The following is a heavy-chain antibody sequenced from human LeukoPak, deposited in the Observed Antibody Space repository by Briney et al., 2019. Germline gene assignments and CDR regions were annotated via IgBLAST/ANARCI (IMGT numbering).Heavy chain of an antibody. Sequence: GGPLRLSCAATGFTFSSYAMHWVRQAPGKGLEWVAVISYDGSNKYYADSVKGRFTISRDNSKNTLYLQMNSLRAEDTAVYYCARGPYCSGGSCYSGGWFDPWGQGTLVTVSS. D-gene: IGHD2-15*01. V-gene: IGHV3-30-3*01. CDR1: GFTFSSYA. CDR2: ISYDGSNK. CDR3: ARGPYCSGGSCYSGGWFDP. J-gene: IGHJ5*02.